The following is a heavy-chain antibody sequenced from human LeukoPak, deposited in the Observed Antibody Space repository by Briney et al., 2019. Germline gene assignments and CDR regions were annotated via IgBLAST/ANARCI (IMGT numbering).Heavy chain of an antibody. V-gene: IGHV3-23*01. CDR2: MSGSGGST. J-gene: IGHJ4*02. CDR1: GFTFSNYA. D-gene: IGHD1-14*01. CDR3: AKRSGIKPYSFDY. Sequence: GGSLRLSCAASGFTFSNYAMNWVRQAPGKGLEWVSGMSGSGGSTYYADSVKGRFTISTDNSKNTLYLQMSSLRDEDTAVYYCAKRSGIKPYSFDYWGQGTLVTVSS.